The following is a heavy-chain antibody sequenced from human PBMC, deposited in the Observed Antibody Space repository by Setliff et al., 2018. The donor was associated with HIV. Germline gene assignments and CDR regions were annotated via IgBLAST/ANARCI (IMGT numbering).Heavy chain of an antibody. Sequence: VASVKVSCKASGGTFTNSAIGWMRQAPGQGLEWMGAIVPILGIANSAQKFQGRVTITTDGSTNTAYMELSSLRSEDTAVYYCARIPTGGAFDIWGQGTVVTVSS. CDR1: GGTFTNSA. V-gene: IGHV1-69*10. J-gene: IGHJ3*02. CDR2: IVPILGIA. CDR3: ARIPTGGAFDI. D-gene: IGHD7-27*01.